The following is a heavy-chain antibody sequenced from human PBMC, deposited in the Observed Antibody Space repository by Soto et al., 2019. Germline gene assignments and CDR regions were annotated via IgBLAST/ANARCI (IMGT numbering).Heavy chain of an antibody. CDR1: GYTFTSYG. CDR3: AREGIVVVPAAIHYYGMDV. Sequence: ASVKVSCKASGYTFTSYGISWVRQAPGQGLEWMGWISAYNGNTNYAQKLQGRVTMTTDTSTSTAYMELRSLRSDDTAVYYCAREGIVVVPAAIHYYGMDVWGQGTTVTSP. CDR2: ISAYNGNT. D-gene: IGHD2-2*02. J-gene: IGHJ6*02. V-gene: IGHV1-18*01.